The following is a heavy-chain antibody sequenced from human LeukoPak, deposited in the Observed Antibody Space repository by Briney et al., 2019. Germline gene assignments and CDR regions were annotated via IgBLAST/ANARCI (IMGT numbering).Heavy chain of an antibody. J-gene: IGHJ4*02. CDR2: IYPGDSDT. V-gene: IGHV5-51*01. CDR3: ARPLDSSGTDPQNFDY. Sequence: GESLKISCKGSGYSFTSYWIGWVRHMPGKGLEWMGIIYPGDSDTRYSPSFQGQVTISADKSISTAYLQWSSLKASDTAMYYCARPLDSSGTDPQNFDYWGQGTLVTVSS. CDR1: GYSFTSYW. D-gene: IGHD3-22*01.